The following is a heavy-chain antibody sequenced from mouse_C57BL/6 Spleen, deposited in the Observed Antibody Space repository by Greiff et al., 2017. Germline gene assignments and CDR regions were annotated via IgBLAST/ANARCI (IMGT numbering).Heavy chain of an antibody. D-gene: IGHD1-1*01. CDR1: GYTFTDYY. J-gene: IGHJ4*01. V-gene: IGHV1-26*01. CDR3: ARSITTHAMDY. Sequence: EVQLQQSGPELVKPGASVKISCKASGYTFTDYYMNWVKQSHGKSLEWIGDINPNNGGTSYNQKFKGKATLTVDKSSSTAYMELRSLTSEDSAVYYCARSITTHAMDYWGQGTSVTVSS. CDR2: INPNNGGT.